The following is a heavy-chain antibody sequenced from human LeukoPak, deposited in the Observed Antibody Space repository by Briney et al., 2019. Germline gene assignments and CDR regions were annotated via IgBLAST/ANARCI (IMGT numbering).Heavy chain of an antibody. CDR1: GFTFSSYA. CDR2: ISGSGGST. Sequence: GGSLRLSCAASGFTFSSYAMSWVRQAPGKGLEWVSAISGSGGSTYYADSVKGRFIISRDNSKNTLYLQMNSLRAEDTAVYYCARNPELWVFDYWGQGTLVTVSS. CDR3: ARNPELWVFDY. J-gene: IGHJ4*02. D-gene: IGHD5-18*01. V-gene: IGHV3-23*01.